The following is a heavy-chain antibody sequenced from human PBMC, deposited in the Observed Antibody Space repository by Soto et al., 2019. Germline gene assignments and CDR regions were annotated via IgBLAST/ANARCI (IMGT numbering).Heavy chain of an antibody. D-gene: IGHD3-3*01. CDR3: DSPDLTGMDD. CDR1: GGSISSGDYY. Sequence: SETLSLTCTVSGGSISSGDYYWSWIRQPPGKGLEWIGYIYYSGSTYYNPSLKSRVTISVDTSKNQFSLKLSSVTAADTAEYYWDSPDLTGMDDWGQGPPVTVS. CDR2: IYYSGST. J-gene: IGHJ6*02. V-gene: IGHV4-30-4*01.